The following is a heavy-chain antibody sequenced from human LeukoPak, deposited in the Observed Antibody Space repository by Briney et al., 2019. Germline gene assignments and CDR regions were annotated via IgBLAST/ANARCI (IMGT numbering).Heavy chain of an antibody. CDR2: IYNDGSST. V-gene: IGHV3-74*01. Sequence: GGSLRLSCAASRFTFSNYWMHWVRQAPGKGLVWVSRIYNDGSSTSYADSVKGRFTISRDNAKSTLYLQMNSLRAEDTAVYYCARVRGGSGSSYAADAFDIWGQGTMVTVSS. CDR1: RFTFSNYW. D-gene: IGHD1-26*01. J-gene: IGHJ3*02. CDR3: ARVRGGSGSSYAADAFDI.